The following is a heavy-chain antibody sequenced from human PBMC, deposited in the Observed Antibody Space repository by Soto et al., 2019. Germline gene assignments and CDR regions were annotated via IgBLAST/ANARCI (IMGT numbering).Heavy chain of an antibody. CDR3: ARDRGPSSGYYPYWFDP. V-gene: IGHV1-69*13. CDR2: IIPIFGTA. CDR1: GYIFTNYD. Sequence: SVKVSCKASGYIFTNYDINWVRQAPGQGLEWMGEIIPIFGTANYAQKFQGRVTITADESTSTAYMELSSLRSEDTAVYYCARDRGPSSGYYPYWFDPWGQGTLVTVSS. J-gene: IGHJ5*02. D-gene: IGHD3-22*01.